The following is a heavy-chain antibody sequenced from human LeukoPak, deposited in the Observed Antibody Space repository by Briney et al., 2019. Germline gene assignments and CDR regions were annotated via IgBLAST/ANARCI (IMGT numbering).Heavy chain of an antibody. CDR3: VRVRNSGYAEAYYFDY. V-gene: IGHV3-30*04. Sequence: GGSLRLSCAASGFTFSSYAMHWVRQAPGKGLEWVAVISYDGSNKYYADSVKGRFTIPRDNSKNTLYLQMNSLRAEDTAVYYCVRVRNSGYAEAYYFDYWGQGTLVTVSS. J-gene: IGHJ4*02. D-gene: IGHD5-12*01. CDR1: GFTFSSYA. CDR2: ISYDGSNK.